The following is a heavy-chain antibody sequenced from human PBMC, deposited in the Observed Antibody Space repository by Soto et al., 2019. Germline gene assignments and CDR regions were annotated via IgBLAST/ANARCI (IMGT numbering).Heavy chain of an antibody. CDR1: GHTFTTYG. Sequence: ASVKVSCKASGHTFTTYGISCVRQAPGQGLEWMGWISGYNGITNYAQNLQGRVTMTTDTSTSTAYMELRSLRSDDTAVYFCARDPDYDILTGYTHDALDIWGQGTMVTVSS. V-gene: IGHV1-18*01. D-gene: IGHD3-9*01. J-gene: IGHJ3*02. CDR2: ISGYNGIT. CDR3: ARDPDYDILTGYTHDALDI.